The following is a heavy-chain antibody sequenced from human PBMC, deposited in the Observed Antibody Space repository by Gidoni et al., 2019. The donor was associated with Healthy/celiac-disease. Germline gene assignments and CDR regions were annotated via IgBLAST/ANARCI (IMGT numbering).Heavy chain of an antibody. CDR3: AKGHHPPRIQDFWSGYYNY. V-gene: IGHV3-23*01. CDR2: ISGSGGST. D-gene: IGHD3-3*01. J-gene: IGHJ4*02. CDR1: GFTFSRYA. Sequence: EVQLLESGGGLVQPGGSLRLSCAASGFTFSRYAIGWVRQAPGKGLGGGSAISGSGGSTYYADSVKGRFTISRDNSKNTLYLQMNSLRAEDTAVYYCAKGHHPPRIQDFWSGYYNYWGQGTLVTVSS.